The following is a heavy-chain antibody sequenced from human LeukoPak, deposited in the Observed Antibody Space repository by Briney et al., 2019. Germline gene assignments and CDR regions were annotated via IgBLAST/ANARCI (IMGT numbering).Heavy chain of an antibody. V-gene: IGHV5-51*01. J-gene: IGHJ4*02. CDR2: IYPGGSDT. CDR1: GFSFTSYW. Sequence: GESLKISCKGSGFSFTSYWIGWVRQMPGKGLEWMGIIYPGGSDTRYSPSFQGQVTISADKSISTAYLQWSSLKASDTAMYYCARCSSGYYYYFDYWGQGTLVTVSS. CDR3: ARCSSGYYYYFDY. D-gene: IGHD3-22*01.